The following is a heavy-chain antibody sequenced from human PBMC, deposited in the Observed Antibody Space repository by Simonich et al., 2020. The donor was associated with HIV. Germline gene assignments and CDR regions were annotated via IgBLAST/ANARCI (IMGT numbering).Heavy chain of an antibody. CDR1: GFTFSSYS. J-gene: IGHJ4*02. CDR2: ISSSSSYI. Sequence: EVQLVVSGGGLVKPVGSLRLSCAASGFTFSSYSMNWVRQAPGKGLEWVSYISSSSSYINYADSVKGRFTISRDNAKNSLYLQMTSLRAEDTAVYYCARDGRKGSSTSCSDYWGQGTLVTVSS. V-gene: IGHV3-21*01. D-gene: IGHD2-2*01. CDR3: ARDGRKGSSTSCSDY.